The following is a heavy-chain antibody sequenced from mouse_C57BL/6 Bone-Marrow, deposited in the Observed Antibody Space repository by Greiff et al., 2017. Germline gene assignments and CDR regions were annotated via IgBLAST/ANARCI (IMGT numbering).Heavy chain of an antibody. CDR3: ARPYYGNYWYSDV. J-gene: IGHJ1*03. CDR2: IYPGSGST. CDR1: GYTFTSYW. Sequence: QVQLQQPGAELVKPGASVKMSCKASGYTFTSYWIPWVKPRPGQGLEWIGDIYPGSGSTNYNEQFKSKATLTVDTSSSTAYMQLSSLTSEDSAIYDGARPYYGNYWYSDVWGTGTTVTVSS. D-gene: IGHD2-10*01. V-gene: IGHV1-55*01.